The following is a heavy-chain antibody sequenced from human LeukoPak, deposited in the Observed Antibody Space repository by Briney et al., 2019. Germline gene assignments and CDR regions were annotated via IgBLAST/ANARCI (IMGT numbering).Heavy chain of an antibody. D-gene: IGHD6-13*01. Sequence: GASVKVSCKASGYTFTDYFLHWVRRAPGQEFELMGWINPNSGATHYIQSFQGRVTMTRDTSLSIAYPQLNSLTSDDTAMYYCARAQYLTAPAGTFANSWGQGTLVTVSS. J-gene: IGHJ4*02. CDR3: ARAQYLTAPAGTFANS. V-gene: IGHV1-2*02. CDR2: INPNSGAT. CDR1: GYTFTDYF.